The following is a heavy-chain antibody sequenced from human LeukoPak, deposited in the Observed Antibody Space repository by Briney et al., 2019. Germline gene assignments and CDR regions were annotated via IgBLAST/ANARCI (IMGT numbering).Heavy chain of an antibody. J-gene: IGHJ4*02. D-gene: IGHD6-19*01. CDR3: ARRGWLVNFDY. CDR2: ISSSGDNT. CDR1: GFTFSNNA. Sequence: GGSLRLSCAASGFTFSNNAMSWVRQAPGKGLEWVSSISSSGDNTHYADSVKGRFTISRDNSKDTLYLQMNTLRAEDKAIYYCARRGWLVNFDYWGQGTLVTVSS. V-gene: IGHV3-23*01.